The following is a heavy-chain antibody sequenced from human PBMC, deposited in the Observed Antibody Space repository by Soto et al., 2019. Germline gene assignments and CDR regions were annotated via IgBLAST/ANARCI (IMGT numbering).Heavy chain of an antibody. D-gene: IGHD1-7*01. Sequence: QLQLHESGPGLVKPSETLSLTCTVSGASVSSSSYYWGWIRQPPGKGLGWIGSNYSGSTYYNPSLKSRVTISVDTSKNQFSLKLSSVTAADTAVYYCARLNAGTTYYYYGMDVWGQGTTVTVSS. CDR3: ARLNAGTTYYYYGMDV. J-gene: IGHJ6*02. V-gene: IGHV4-39*01. CDR2: NYSGST. CDR1: GASVSSSSYY.